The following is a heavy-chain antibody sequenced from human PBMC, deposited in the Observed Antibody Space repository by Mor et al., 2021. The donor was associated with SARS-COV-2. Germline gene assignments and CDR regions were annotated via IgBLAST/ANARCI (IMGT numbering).Heavy chain of an antibody. V-gene: IGHV3-48*03. J-gene: IGHJ3*02. D-gene: IGHD5-18*01. Sequence: GSTVYNADSVKGRFTISRDNAKNSLYLQMNSLRAEDTAIYYCARAGYSSLRAFDIWGQGTMVT. CDR2: GSTV. CDR3: ARAGYSSLRAFDI.